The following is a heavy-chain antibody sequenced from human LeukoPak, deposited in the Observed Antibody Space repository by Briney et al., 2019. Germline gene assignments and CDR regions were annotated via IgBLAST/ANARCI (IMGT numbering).Heavy chain of an antibody. CDR2: ISSSGSTI. CDR1: GFTFSDYY. J-gene: IGHJ4*02. CDR3: ARGDCSGGSCYLSLTTIDY. D-gene: IGHD2-15*01. V-gene: IGHV3-11*04. Sequence: GGSLRLSCVASGFTFSDYYMSWIRQAPGKGLEWVSYISSSGSTIYYADSVKGRFTISRDNAKNSLYLQMNSLRAEDTAVYYCARGDCSGGSCYLSLTTIDYWGQGTLVTVSS.